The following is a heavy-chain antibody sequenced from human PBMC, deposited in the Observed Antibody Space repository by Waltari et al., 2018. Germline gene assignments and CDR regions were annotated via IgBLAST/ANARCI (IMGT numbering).Heavy chain of an antibody. V-gene: IGHV4-59*01. CDR3: ARADPAVAGTVWFDP. J-gene: IGHJ5*02. CDR2: IYYSGST. CDR1: GGSISSYY. Sequence: QVQLQESGPGLVKPSETLSLTCTVSGGSISSYYWSWIPQPPGKGLEWIGYIYYSGSTNYNPSLKSRVTISVDTSKNQFSLKLSSVTAADTAVYYCARADPAVAGTVWFDPWGQGTLVTVSS. D-gene: IGHD6-19*01.